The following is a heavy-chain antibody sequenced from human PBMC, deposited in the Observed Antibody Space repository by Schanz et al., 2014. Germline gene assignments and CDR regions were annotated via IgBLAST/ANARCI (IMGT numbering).Heavy chain of an antibody. J-gene: IGHJ6*02. V-gene: IGHV4-59*12. CDR1: GGSISSYY. Sequence: QVQLRESGPGLVKPSKTLSLTCTVSGGSISSYYWSWIRQPAGKGLEWIGYIFFRGSTYYNPSSKGRVTISIDPPKNQFSVGLTCVTAADTAVYYCYGMDVWGQGTTVTVSS. CDR3: YGMDV. CDR2: IFFRGST.